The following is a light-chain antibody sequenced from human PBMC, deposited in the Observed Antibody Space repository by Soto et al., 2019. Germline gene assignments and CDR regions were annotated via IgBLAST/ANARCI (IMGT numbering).Light chain of an antibody. J-gene: IGKJ1*01. Sequence: EVVLTQSPGSLSLSPGDRATLSCRASQSLVNTYVAWYQQKAGQAPRLLIFDASTRATGIPDRFSGSGSGTDFTLIISRLEPEDFAVYYCQQYGSSPWTFGQGTKVDIK. V-gene: IGKV3-20*01. CDR1: QSLVNTY. CDR3: QQYGSSPWT. CDR2: DAS.